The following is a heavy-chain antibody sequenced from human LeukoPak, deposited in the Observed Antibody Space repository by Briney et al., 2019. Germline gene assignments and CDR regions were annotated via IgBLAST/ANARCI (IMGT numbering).Heavy chain of an antibody. CDR2: IYTSGST. CDR1: GVSISSHY. V-gene: IGHV4-4*07. Sequence: SETLSLTCSVSGVSISSHYWSWFRQPAGEGLEWIGRIYTSGSTNYNPSLNSRVTISVDKSKNHLSLNVSSVTAADTAFYYCARDWRYCSVGSCSYYFDYWGQGALVTVSS. CDR3: ARDWRYCSVGSCSYYFDY. J-gene: IGHJ4*02. D-gene: IGHD2-15*01.